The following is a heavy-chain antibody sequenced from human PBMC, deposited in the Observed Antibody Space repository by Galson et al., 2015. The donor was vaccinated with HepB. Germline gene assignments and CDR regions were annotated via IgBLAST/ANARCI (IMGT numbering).Heavy chain of an antibody. CDR1: GFSLSNARMG. CDR2: IFSNDEK. V-gene: IGHV2-26*01. Sequence: PALVKPTQTLTLTCTVSGFSLSNARMGASWIRQPPGKALEWLAHIFSNDEKSYSTSLKSRLTISKDTSKSQVVLTMTNMDPVDTATYYCARSLGATNLWGFDYWGQGTLVTVSS. J-gene: IGHJ4*02. CDR3: ARSLGATNLWGFDY. D-gene: IGHD1-26*01.